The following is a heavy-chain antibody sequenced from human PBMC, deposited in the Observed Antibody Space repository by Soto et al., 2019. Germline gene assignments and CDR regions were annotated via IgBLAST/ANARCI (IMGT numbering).Heavy chain of an antibody. J-gene: IGHJ4*02. D-gene: IGHD4-17*01. CDR1: GDSMRSADYF. V-gene: IGHV4-30-4*01. Sequence: SETLSLTCTVSGDSMRSADYFWTWIRQPPGKGLEWIGFTFNSGRTSYSPSLKSRPTISIDTSKNHFSLEVTSVTAADTAVYYCAREVTTGTDYWGQGTLVTVSS. CDR2: TFNSGRT. CDR3: AREVTTGTDY.